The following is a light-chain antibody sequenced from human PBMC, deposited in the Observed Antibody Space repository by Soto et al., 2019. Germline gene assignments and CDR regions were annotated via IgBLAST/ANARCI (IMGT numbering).Light chain of an antibody. Sequence: SYELTQPPSVSVAPGKTARITCGGNNIGSKSVHWYQQKPGQAPVLVIYYDSDRPSGIPERFSGSNSGNTATLTISRVEAGDEADYYRQVWDSSSAYVVFGGGTKLTVL. CDR2: YDS. CDR3: QVWDSSSAYVV. CDR1: NIGSKS. J-gene: IGLJ2*01. V-gene: IGLV3-21*04.